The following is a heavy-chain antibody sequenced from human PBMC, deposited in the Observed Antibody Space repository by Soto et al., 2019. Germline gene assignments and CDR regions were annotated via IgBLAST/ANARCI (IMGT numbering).Heavy chain of an antibody. Sequence: QVQLLQSGAEVKKPGASVKVSCRASNYAFTSYGIMWVRQAPGQGLKWMGWISAGKGNTNYAQRFQDRITLTTDTSTRTAYMELRSLRSDDTAVYYCARDASQSSSNPLNWFDPWGQGTLVTVSS. D-gene: IGHD6-6*01. CDR3: ARDASQSSSNPLNWFDP. CDR1: NYAFTSYG. J-gene: IGHJ5*02. V-gene: IGHV1-18*01. CDR2: ISAGKGNT.